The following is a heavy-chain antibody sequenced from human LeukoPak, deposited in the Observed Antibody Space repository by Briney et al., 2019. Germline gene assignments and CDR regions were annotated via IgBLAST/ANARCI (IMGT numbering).Heavy chain of an antibody. CDR2: IYHSGST. Sequence: SETLSLTCVVSGGSISSSNWWSWVRQPPGKGLEWIGEIYHSGSTNYNPSLKSRVTISVDKSKNQFSLKLSSVTAADTAVYYCARDPSHCSSASCYNSNWFDPWGQGTLVTVSS. D-gene: IGHD2-2*01. J-gene: IGHJ5*02. V-gene: IGHV4-4*02. CDR1: GGSISSSNW. CDR3: ARDPSHCSSASCYNSNWFDP.